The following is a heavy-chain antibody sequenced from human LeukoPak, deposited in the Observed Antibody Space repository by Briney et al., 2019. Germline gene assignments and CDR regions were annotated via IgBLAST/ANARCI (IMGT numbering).Heavy chain of an antibody. Sequence: PPETLSLTCTIYGGPFNGYYWSWIRQPPGKGLEWIGEINHSGTTNYNPPLKSRVTISVDTSKNQFSLKLSSVTAADTAVYYCARGESYPTSNDYWGQGTLVTVSS. CDR1: GGPFNGYY. J-gene: IGHJ4*02. D-gene: IGHD1-26*01. CDR3: ARGESYPTSNDY. V-gene: IGHV4-34*01. CDR2: INHSGTT.